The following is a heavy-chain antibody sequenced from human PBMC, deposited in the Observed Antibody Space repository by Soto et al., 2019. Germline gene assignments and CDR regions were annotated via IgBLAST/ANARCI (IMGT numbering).Heavy chain of an antibody. D-gene: IGHD2-15*01. V-gene: IGHV4-39*01. Sequence: SETLSLTCTVSGGSIYRSGYYWGWIRQPPGRGLEWIGNIDYNGVTYSNPSLKRRVTISRDTSKNQFSLKLTSVTAADTALYYCGKVLVGATGHTDADSWGPGTLVTVSS. CDR2: IDYNGVT. CDR1: GGSIYRSGYY. J-gene: IGHJ4*02. CDR3: GKVLVGATGHTDADS.